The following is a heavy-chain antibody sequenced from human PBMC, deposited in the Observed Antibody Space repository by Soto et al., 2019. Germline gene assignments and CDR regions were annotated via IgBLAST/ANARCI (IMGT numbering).Heavy chain of an antibody. CDR3: ARAPYGSSSPGSYGMDV. CDR2: INPSGGST. CDR1: GYTFTSYY. J-gene: IGHJ6*02. Sequence: ASVKVSCKASGYTFTSYYMHWVRQAPGQGLEWTGIINPSGGSTSYAQKFQGRVTMTRDTSTSTVYMELSSLRSEDTAVYYCARAPYGSSSPGSYGMDVWGQGTTVTVSS. V-gene: IGHV1-46*01. D-gene: IGHD6-6*01.